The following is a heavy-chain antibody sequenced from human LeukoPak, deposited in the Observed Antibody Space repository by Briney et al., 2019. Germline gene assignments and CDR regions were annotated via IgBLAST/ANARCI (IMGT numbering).Heavy chain of an antibody. J-gene: IGHJ4*02. D-gene: IGHD3-16*02. CDR3: ARVEVIGSTRYFDY. V-gene: IGHV4-31*03. CDR2: IYYVGNT. Sequence: PSETLSLTCTVSGGSISSGGNYWSWLRQLPGKGLEWIGYIYYVGNTNYNPSFKSRLSMSVDTSKNQFSLSLTSVTAADTAVYYCARVEVIGSTRYFDYWGQGAMVSVSS. CDR1: GGSISSGGNY.